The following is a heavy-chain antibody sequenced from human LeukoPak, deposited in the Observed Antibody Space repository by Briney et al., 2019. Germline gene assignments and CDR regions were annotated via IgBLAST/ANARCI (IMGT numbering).Heavy chain of an antibody. Sequence: SETLSLTCTVSGGSISSSVYYWGWFRQPPGKGLEWIGSIYYTGATYYSPSLKSRLTISLDTSENHFSLKLSSVTAADTAVYYCARQGDGGYSYGNFDSWGQGTLVAVSS. CDR2: IYYTGAT. CDR3: ARQGDGGYSYGNFDS. CDR1: GGSISSSVYY. J-gene: IGHJ4*02. D-gene: IGHD5-18*01. V-gene: IGHV4-39*01.